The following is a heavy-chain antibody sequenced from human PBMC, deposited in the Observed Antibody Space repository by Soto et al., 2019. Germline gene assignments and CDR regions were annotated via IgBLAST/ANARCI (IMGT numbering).Heavy chain of an antibody. J-gene: IGHJ5*02. CDR1: GDSVSRNNAA. Sequence: SPTLSLTCAISGDSVSRNNAAWNWIRQSPSRGLEWLGRTYYRSKWYNDYAESVKSRISINPDTSKNLLSLHLNSVTPEDTAVYYCSRGNYDSSGYILNWFDPWGQGTLVTVSS. CDR2: TYYRSKWYN. CDR3: SRGNYDSSGYILNWFDP. D-gene: IGHD3-22*01. V-gene: IGHV6-1*01.